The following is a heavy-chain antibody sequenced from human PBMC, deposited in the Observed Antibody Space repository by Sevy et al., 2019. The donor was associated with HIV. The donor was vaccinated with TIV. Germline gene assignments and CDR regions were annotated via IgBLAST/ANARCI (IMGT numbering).Heavy chain of an antibody. CDR2: IWYDGNNK. V-gene: IGHV3-33*01. D-gene: IGHD3-10*01. CDR1: GFTFGTYG. CDR3: ARGSFYGSALSESLYY. Sequence: GGSLRLSCVASGFTFGTYGMDWVRQAPGKGLEWVAVIWYDGNNKYYGDSVKGRFTISRDNSKNTLNLQMNSLRAEDRPGSYCARGSFYGSALSESLYYWGQGTLVTVSS. J-gene: IGHJ4*02.